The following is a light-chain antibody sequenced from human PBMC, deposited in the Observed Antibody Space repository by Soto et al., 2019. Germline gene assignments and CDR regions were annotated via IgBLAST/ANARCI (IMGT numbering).Light chain of an antibody. CDR2: DAS. CDR3: QQYDNLPRA. Sequence: DIQMTQSPSSLSASVGDRVTITCQASQDISNYLNRYQQKPGKAPKLLIYDASNLETGVPSRFSGRGSGTDFTFPISSLQPEDIATYYCQQYDNLPRAFGPGTKVDI. CDR1: QDISNY. V-gene: IGKV1-33*01. J-gene: IGKJ3*01.